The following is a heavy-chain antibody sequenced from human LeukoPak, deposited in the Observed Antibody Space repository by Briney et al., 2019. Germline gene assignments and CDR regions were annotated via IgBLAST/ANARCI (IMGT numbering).Heavy chain of an antibody. CDR1: GGSISSGNYY. V-gene: IGHV4-61*02. J-gene: IGHJ4*02. CDR2: IYTSGST. D-gene: IGHD6-19*01. Sequence: PSQTLSLTCTVSGGSISSGNYYWNWIRQPAGKGLEWIGRIYTSGSTNYNPSLKSRVTISVDTSKNQFSLKLSSVTAADTAVYYCARDKFLRADTSSGIDYWGQGTLVTVSS. CDR3: ARDKFLRADTSSGIDY.